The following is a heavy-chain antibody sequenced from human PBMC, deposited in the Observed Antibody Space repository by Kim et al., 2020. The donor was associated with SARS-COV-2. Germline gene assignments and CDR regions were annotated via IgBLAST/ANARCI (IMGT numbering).Heavy chain of an antibody. V-gene: IGHV3-48*02. CDR2: ISSSSRTI. Sequence: GGSLRLSCAASGFTFSSYSMNWVRQAPGKGLEWVSYISSSSRTIYYADSVNGRLTISRDNAKNSLFLQMNSLREEETAVYYCARSPNRVVYFDYWGQGTLVTVSS. CDR3: ARSPNRVVYFDY. D-gene: IGHD3-3*01. J-gene: IGHJ4*02. CDR1: GFTFSSYS.